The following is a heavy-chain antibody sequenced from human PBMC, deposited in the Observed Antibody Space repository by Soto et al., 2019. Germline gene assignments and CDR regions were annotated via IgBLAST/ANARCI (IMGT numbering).Heavy chain of an antibody. Sequence: EVQLVESGGGLVQPGGSLRLSCAASGFTVSSNYMSWVRQAPGKGLEWVSVIYSGGSTYYADSVKGRFTISRDNSKNTLYLHRNSLRAEDTAVYYCARWDYGDYGSNWFDPWGQGTLVTVSS. CDR3: ARWDYGDYGSNWFDP. V-gene: IGHV3-66*01. J-gene: IGHJ5*02. CDR1: GFTVSSNY. CDR2: IYSGGST. D-gene: IGHD4-17*01.